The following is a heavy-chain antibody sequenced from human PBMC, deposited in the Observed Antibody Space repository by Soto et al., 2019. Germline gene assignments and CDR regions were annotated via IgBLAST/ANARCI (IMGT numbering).Heavy chain of an antibody. Sequence: GESLKISCAASGFTFSNAWMSWVRQAPGKGLEWVGRIKSKTDGGTTDYAAPVKGRFTISRDDSKNTLYLQMNSLKTEDTAVYYCTTVSPLRYYFDYWGQGTLVTVSS. CDR2: IKSKTDGGTT. D-gene: IGHD1-26*01. J-gene: IGHJ4*02. CDR3: TTVSPLRYYFDY. V-gene: IGHV3-15*01. CDR1: GFTFSNAW.